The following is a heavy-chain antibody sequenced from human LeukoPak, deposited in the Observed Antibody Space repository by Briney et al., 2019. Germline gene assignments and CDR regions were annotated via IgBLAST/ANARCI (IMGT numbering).Heavy chain of an antibody. Sequence: QSGGSLRLSCAASGFTFSSYWMSWVRQAPGKELEWVANIKQDGSEKYYVDSVKGRFTISRDNAKNSLYLQMNSLRAEDTAVYYCARHYYDSSGYFRFAEYFQHWGQGTLVTVSS. V-gene: IGHV3-7*01. D-gene: IGHD3-22*01. J-gene: IGHJ1*01. CDR3: ARHYYDSSGYFRFAEYFQH. CDR1: GFTFSSYW. CDR2: IKQDGSEK.